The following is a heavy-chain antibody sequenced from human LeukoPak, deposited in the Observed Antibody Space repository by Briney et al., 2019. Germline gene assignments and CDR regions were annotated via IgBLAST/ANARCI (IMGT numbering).Heavy chain of an antibody. CDR3: AKTPVSAAGYNWFDS. J-gene: IGHJ5*01. Sequence: PGGSLRLSCAASGSGFTFSTSAINWVRQAPGKGVEWVSSISGSAGSTFYADSVQGRFTISRYNSKNTLYLQKNSLRAEDTAVYFCAKTPVSAAGYNWFDSWGQGALVTVSS. V-gene: IGHV3-23*01. CDR2: ISGSAGST. D-gene: IGHD6-13*01. CDR1: GSGFTFSTSA.